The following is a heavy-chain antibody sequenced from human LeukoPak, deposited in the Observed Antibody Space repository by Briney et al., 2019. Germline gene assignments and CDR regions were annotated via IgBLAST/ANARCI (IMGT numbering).Heavy chain of an antibody. Sequence: ASVTVSFRAAGYTFTDTYIHGVGQAPGQGHEWVAWINPNTGGATYSQKVQGRVALTRDTSINTAFMDLRRLRADDTATYYCATDLNDYTTVQHYWGQGTLVTVSS. CDR1: GYTFTDTY. CDR2: INPNTGGA. D-gene: IGHD1-26*01. CDR3: ATDLNDYTTVQHY. V-gene: IGHV1-2*02. J-gene: IGHJ4*02.